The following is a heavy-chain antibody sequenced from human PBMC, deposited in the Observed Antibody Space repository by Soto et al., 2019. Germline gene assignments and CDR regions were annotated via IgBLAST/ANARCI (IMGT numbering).Heavy chain of an antibody. CDR2: IYYSGST. V-gene: IGHV4-59*01. CDR3: ARSIAATGLNWFDP. D-gene: IGHD6-6*01. CDR1: GGSISSYY. J-gene: IGHJ5*02. Sequence: SETLSLTCTVSGGSISSYYWSWIRQPPGKGLEWIGYIYYSGSTNYNPPLKSRVTITVDTSKNQFSLKLSSVTAADTAVYYCARSIAATGLNWFDPWGQGTLVTVS.